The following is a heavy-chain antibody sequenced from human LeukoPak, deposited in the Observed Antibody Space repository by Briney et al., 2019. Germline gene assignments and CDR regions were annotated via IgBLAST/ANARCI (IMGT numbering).Heavy chain of an antibody. CDR1: GYTFTSYY. CDR3: ARGAGYCSSTSCYWGFYYYYGMDV. Sequence: ASVKVSCKASGYTFTSYYMHWVRQAPGQGLEWMGIINPSGGGTSYAQKFQGRVTITRDTSASTAYMELSSLRSEDTAVYYCARGAGYCSSTSCYWGFYYYYGMDVWGQGTTVTASS. D-gene: IGHD2-2*01. CDR2: INPSGGGT. V-gene: IGHV1-46*01. J-gene: IGHJ6*02.